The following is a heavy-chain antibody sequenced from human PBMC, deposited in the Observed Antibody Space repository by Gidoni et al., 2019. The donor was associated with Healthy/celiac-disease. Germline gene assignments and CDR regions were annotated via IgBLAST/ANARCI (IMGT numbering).Heavy chain of an antibody. CDR1: FSSYA. CDR2: ISGSGGST. Sequence: FSSYAMSWVRQAPGKGLELVSAISGSGGSTYYADSVKGRFTISRDNSKNTLYLQMKSLRAEDTAVYYCAKRGPVVPAAVDYWGQGTLVTVSS. J-gene: IGHJ4*02. D-gene: IGHD2-2*01. CDR3: AKRGPVVPAAVDY. V-gene: IGHV3-23*01.